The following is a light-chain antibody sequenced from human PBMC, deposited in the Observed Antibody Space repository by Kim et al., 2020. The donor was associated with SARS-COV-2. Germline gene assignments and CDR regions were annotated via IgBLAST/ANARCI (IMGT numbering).Light chain of an antibody. V-gene: IGLV3-1*01. Sequence: SYELTQPPSVSVSPGQTASITCSGDKLGDKYACWYQQKPGQSPVLVIYEDSKRPSGIPERFSGSNSGNTATLTRSGTQAMDEADYYCQAWDSSPWVFGGG. CDR1: KLGDKY. CDR2: EDS. CDR3: QAWDSSPWV. J-gene: IGLJ3*02.